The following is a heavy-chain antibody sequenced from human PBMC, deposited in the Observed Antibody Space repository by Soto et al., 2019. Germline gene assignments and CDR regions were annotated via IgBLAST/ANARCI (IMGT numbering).Heavy chain of an antibody. CDR3: AKDRGWLAERYYYGMDV. CDR2: ISYDGSNK. D-gene: IGHD6-19*01. V-gene: IGHV3-30*18. CDR1: GFTFSSYG. Sequence: QVQMVESGGGVVQPGRSLRLSCAASGFTFSSYGMHWVRQAPGKGLEWVAVISYDGSNKYYADSVKGRFTISRDNSKNTLYLQMNSLRAEDTAVYYCAKDRGWLAERYYYGMDVCGQGTTVTVSS. J-gene: IGHJ6*02.